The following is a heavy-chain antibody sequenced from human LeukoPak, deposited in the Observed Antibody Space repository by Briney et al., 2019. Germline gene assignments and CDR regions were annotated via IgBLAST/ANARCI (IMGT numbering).Heavy chain of an antibody. D-gene: IGHD2-2*03. Sequence: SETLSLTCTVSGGSISTSNYYWGWIRQPPGKGLEWIGNIFYSGSTYYSPSLRSRVTISLDTSRNQFSLKLNSVTAADTAVYYCARLLRVGYCSTTTCNWFAPWGQGTLVTVSS. CDR3: ARLLRVGYCSTTTCNWFAP. CDR1: GGSISTSNYY. J-gene: IGHJ5*02. CDR2: IFYSGST. V-gene: IGHV4-39*07.